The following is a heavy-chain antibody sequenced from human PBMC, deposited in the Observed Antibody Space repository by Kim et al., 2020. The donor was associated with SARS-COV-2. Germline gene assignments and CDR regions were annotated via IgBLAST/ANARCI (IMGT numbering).Heavy chain of an antibody. J-gene: IGHJ4*02. CDR1: GYTFTGYY. D-gene: IGHD5-18*01. CDR2: INPNSGGT. Sequence: ASVKVSCKASGYTFTGYYMHWVRQAPGQGLEWMGWINPNSGGTNYAQKFQGRVTMTRDTSISTAYMELSRLRSDDTAVYYCARARFDAAMVTYFDYWGQGTLVTVSS. V-gene: IGHV1-2*02. CDR3: ARARFDAAMVTYFDY.